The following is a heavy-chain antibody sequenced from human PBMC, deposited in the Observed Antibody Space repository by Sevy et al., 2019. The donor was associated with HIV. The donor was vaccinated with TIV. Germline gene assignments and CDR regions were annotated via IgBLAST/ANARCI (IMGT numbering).Heavy chain of an antibody. Sequence: ASVKVSCKASGYTFTGYYIHWVRQAPGQGLEWMGRMNPKTGNSDQMRKFQDRVTMTADRSISTAYMELSSLTSDDAAVYFCARGDIRHFDSTTVGAFDFWGQGTVVTVSS. CDR3: ARGDIRHFDSTTVGAFDF. V-gene: IGHV1-2*06. J-gene: IGHJ3*01. CDR1: GYTFTGYY. CDR2: MNPKTGNS. D-gene: IGHD3-9*01.